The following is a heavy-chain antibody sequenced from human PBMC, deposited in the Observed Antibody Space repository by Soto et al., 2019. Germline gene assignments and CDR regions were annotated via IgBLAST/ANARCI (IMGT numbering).Heavy chain of an antibody. D-gene: IGHD6-19*01. CDR1: GYTFTDYD. CDR2: MNPKSGRT. V-gene: IGHV1-8*02. CDR3: STSGGSGWYTGFF. J-gene: IGHJ4*02. Sequence: QVQLVQSGAEVRKPGASVKVSCKTSGYTFTDYDINWVRQAPGQGLEWVGRMNPKSGRTDYAQKLAGRVTMTRDIYISTAYMELSSLGYDHTAVYFCSTSGGSGWYTGFFWGQGTLVTVSS.